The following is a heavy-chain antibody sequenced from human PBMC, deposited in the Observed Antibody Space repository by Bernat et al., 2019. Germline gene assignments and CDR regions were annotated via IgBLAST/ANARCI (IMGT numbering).Heavy chain of an antibody. Sequence: QVQLVESGGGVVQPGRSLRLSCAASGFTFSSYGMHWVRQAPGKGLEWVAVISYDGSNKYYADSVKGRFTISRDNSKNTLYLQMNSLRAEDTAVYYCAKDLYYCDSSAYFDYWGQGTLVTVSS. V-gene: IGHV3-30*18. CDR1: GFTFSSYG. D-gene: IGHD3-22*01. CDR2: ISYDGSNK. CDR3: AKDLYYCDSSAYFDY. J-gene: IGHJ4*02.